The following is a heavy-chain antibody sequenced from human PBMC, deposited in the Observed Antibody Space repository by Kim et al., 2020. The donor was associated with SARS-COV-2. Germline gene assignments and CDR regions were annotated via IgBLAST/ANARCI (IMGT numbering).Heavy chain of an antibody. V-gene: IGHV3-30*18. CDR1: GFTFSSYG. J-gene: IGHJ6*03. Sequence: GGSLRLSCAASGFTFSSYGMHWVRQAPGKGLEWVAVISYDGSNKYYADSVKGRFTISRDNSKNTLYLQMNSLRAEDTAVYYCAKDLRYCSSTSCYKNHYYYYYMDVWGKGTTVTVSS. D-gene: IGHD2-2*01. CDR2: ISYDGSNK. CDR3: AKDLRYCSSTSCYKNHYYYYYMDV.